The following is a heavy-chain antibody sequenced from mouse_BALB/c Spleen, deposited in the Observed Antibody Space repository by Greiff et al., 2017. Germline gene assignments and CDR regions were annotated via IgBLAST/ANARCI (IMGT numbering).Heavy chain of an antibody. J-gene: IGHJ2*01. CDR3: ARPYGSSYRYYFDY. CDR2: IDPANGNT. D-gene: IGHD1-1*01. Sequence: VQLQQSGAELVKPGASVKLSCTASGFHIKDTYMHWVKQRPEQGLEWIGRIDPANGNTKYDPKFQGKATITADTSSNTAYLQLSSLTSEDTAVYYCARPYGSSYRYYFDYWGQGTTLTVSS. V-gene: IGHV14-3*02. CDR1: GFHIKDTY.